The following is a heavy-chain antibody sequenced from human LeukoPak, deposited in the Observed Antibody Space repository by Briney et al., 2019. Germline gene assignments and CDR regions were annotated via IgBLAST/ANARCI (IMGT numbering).Heavy chain of an antibody. CDR1: SGSISSYY. V-gene: IGHV4-59*01. Sequence: SETLSLTCTVSSGSISSYYWSWIRQPPGRGLEWIGYIYYSGSTNYNPSLKSRVTISVDTSKNQFSLKLSSVTAADTAVYYCARVMVRGVQYWGQGTLVTVSS. J-gene: IGHJ4*02. D-gene: IGHD3-10*01. CDR3: ARVMVRGVQY. CDR2: IYYSGST.